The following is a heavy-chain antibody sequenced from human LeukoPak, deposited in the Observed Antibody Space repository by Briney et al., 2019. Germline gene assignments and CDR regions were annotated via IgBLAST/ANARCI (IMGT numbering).Heavy chain of an antibody. CDR3: ASGMTEFDY. CDR1: GFRFSDYW. V-gene: IGHV3-7*01. J-gene: IGHJ4*02. CDR2: IKEDGPEK. Sequence: GGSLRLSCAASGFRFSDYWMSWVRQAPGKGLEWVANIKEDGPEKYYVDSVKGRFTIVRDNAKHSLHLQMNSLRVEDTAVYYCASGMTEFDYWGQGTLVTVSS.